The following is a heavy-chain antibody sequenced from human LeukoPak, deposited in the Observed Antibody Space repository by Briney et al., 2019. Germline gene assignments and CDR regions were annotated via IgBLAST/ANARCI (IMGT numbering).Heavy chain of an antibody. D-gene: IGHD3-22*01. CDR2: IYHSGST. V-gene: IGHV4-30-2*01. CDR1: GGSISSGGYS. Sequence: TLSLTCAVSGGSISSGGYSWSWIRQPPGKGLEWIGYIYHSGSTYYNPSLKSRVTISVDRSKNQFSLKLSSVTAADTAVYYCARATYYYDSSGYYRLYYFDYWGQGTLVTVSS. J-gene: IGHJ4*02. CDR3: ARATYYYDSSGYYRLYYFDY.